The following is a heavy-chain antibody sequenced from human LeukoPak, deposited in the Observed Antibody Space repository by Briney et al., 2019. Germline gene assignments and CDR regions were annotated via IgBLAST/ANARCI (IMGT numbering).Heavy chain of an antibody. CDR2: IYYSGST. J-gene: IGHJ4*02. Sequence: SETLSLTCTVSGGSISSYYWSWIRQPPGKGLEWIGYIYYSGSTNYNPSLKSRATISVDTSKNQFSLKLSSVTAADTAVYYCARGTASWFDYWGQGTLVTVSS. D-gene: IGHD2-2*01. CDR3: ARGTASWFDY. CDR1: GGSISSYY. V-gene: IGHV4-59*01.